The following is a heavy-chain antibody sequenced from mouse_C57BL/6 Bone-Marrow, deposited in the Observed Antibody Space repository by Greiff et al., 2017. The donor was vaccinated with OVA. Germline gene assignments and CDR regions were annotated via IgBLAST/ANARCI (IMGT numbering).Heavy chain of an antibody. D-gene: IGHD1-1*01. Sequence: VQVVESGAELMKPGASVKLSCKATGYTFTGYWIEWVKQRPGHGLEWIGEILPGSGSTNYNEKFKGKATFTADTSSNAAYMQLSSLTTEDSAIYDSARWICYYGSSYWYFDVWGTGTTVTVSS. CDR2: ILPGSGST. CDR1: GYTFTGYW. V-gene: IGHV1-9*01. CDR3: ARWICYYGSSYWYFDV. J-gene: IGHJ1*03.